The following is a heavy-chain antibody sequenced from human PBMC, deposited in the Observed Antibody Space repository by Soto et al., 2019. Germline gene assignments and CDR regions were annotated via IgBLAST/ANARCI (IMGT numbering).Heavy chain of an antibody. J-gene: IGHJ4*02. V-gene: IGHV1-69*01. CDR1: GGTFSSYA. CDR2: IIPIFGTA. CDR3: ALKGIAAADVDY. Sequence: QVQLVQSGAEVKKPGSSVKISCKASGGTFSSYAISWVRQAPGQGLAWMGGIIPIFGTANYAQKFQGRVTINADESTSTAYMELSSLRSEDTAVYYCALKGIAAADVDYWGQGTLVTVSS. D-gene: IGHD6-13*01.